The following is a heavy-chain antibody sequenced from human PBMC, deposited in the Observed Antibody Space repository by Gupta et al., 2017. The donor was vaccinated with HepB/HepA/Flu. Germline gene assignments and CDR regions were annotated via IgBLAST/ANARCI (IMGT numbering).Heavy chain of an antibody. CDR3: TRKGLDNWNYRIQLIDY. V-gene: IGHV3-49*04. Sequence: EVQLVESGGGLVQPGRSLRLSCTASGFTFGDYAMSWVRQAPGKGLEWVGVIRSKAYGGTTEYAASVKGRFTISRDDSKSIAYLQMNSLKTEDTAVYYCTRKGLDNWNYRIQLIDYWGQGTLVTASS. J-gene: IGHJ4*02. CDR2: IRSKAYGGTT. CDR1: GFTFGDYA. D-gene: IGHD1-7*01.